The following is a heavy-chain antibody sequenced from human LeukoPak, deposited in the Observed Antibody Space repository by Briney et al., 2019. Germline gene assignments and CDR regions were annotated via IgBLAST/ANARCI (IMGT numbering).Heavy chain of an antibody. J-gene: IGHJ4*02. D-gene: IGHD6-19*01. CDR1: RFTFRSYV. CDR3: AKLGGYSSTSSDH. V-gene: IGHV3-23*01. Sequence: PGGSLPLSCAASRFTFRSYVMSWVGQAAGKGLEWVSTVTGSGGSTYNADSVKGRFTISRDNSKNTLYLQMNSLRAEDTAIYYCAKLGGYSSTSSDHWGQGSLVTVSS. CDR2: VTGSGGST.